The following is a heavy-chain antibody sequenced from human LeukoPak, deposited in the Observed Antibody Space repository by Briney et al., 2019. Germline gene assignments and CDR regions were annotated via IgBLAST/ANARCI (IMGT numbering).Heavy chain of an antibody. J-gene: IGHJ4*02. CDR3: AKISYYDSSGYPLDY. CDR2: ISYDGSNK. V-gene: IGHV3-30*18. D-gene: IGHD3-22*01. CDR1: GSTFSSYG. Sequence: RTGGSLRLSCAASGSTFSSYGMHWVRQAPGKGLEWVAVISYDGSNKYYADSVKGRFTISRDNSKNTLYLQMNSLRAEDTAVYYCAKISYYDSSGYPLDYWGQGTLVTVSS.